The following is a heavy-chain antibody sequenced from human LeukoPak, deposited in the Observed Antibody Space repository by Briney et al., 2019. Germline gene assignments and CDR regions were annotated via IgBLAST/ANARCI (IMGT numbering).Heavy chain of an antibody. CDR1: GFTFTSYA. J-gene: IGHJ6*03. Sequence: GGSLRLSCSASGFTFTSYAMNWVRQAPGKGLEWVSSISTGGGSAYYADSVKGRFTISRDNSKNTLYLQMNSLRAEDTAVYYCAKGTSWIYPSFYMDVWGKGTTVTVSS. D-gene: IGHD2-2*01. CDR3: AKGTSWIYPSFYMDV. CDR2: ISTGGGSA. V-gene: IGHV3-23*01.